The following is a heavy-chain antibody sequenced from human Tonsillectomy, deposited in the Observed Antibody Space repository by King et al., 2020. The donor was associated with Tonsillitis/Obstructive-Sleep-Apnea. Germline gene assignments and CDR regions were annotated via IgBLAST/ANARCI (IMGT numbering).Heavy chain of an antibody. CDR1: GFTFSNFG. V-gene: IGHV3-30*18. D-gene: IGHD6-19*01. CDR2: ISNDGSNE. Sequence: VQLVESGGGVVQPGRSMRLSCAASGFTFSNFGMHWVRQAPGKGLEWVAVISNDGSNEFYADSVKGRFTISRDNSKNTLFLQMNTLRPEDTAFYYCAKDRSRGPIGGDFDYWGQGTLVTVPS. J-gene: IGHJ4*02. CDR3: AKDRSRGPIGGDFDY.